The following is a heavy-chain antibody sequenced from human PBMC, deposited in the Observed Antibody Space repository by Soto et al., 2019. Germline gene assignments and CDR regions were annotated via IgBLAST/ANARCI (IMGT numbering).Heavy chain of an antibody. J-gene: IGHJ5*02. CDR1: GGSVSNDNFY. V-gene: IGHV4-61*01. CDR2: VHSSGIT. Sequence: SETLSLTFTVSGGSVSNDNFYWSWIRQPPGKGLEWIGYVHSSGITNYNPSPKRRVTISVDTSRNQFSLRLSSVTAADTAVYYCARGLTMGQLPSHFDHWGQGTLVTVSS. CDR3: ARGLTMGQLPSHFDH. D-gene: IGHD3-16*01.